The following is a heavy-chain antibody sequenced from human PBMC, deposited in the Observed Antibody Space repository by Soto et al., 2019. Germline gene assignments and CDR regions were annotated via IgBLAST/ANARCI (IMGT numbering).Heavy chain of an antibody. CDR1: GYSFTSYW. CDR2: IDPSDSYT. Sequence: GASLKISCKGSGYSFTSYWSSWVRQMPGKGLEWRGRIDPSDSYTNYSPSFQGHVTISADKSSSTAYLQWSSLKAADTAMYYCARHSYGGMDVWGQGTTVTVSS. V-gene: IGHV5-10-1*01. D-gene: IGHD3-10*01. CDR3: ARHSYGGMDV. J-gene: IGHJ6*02.